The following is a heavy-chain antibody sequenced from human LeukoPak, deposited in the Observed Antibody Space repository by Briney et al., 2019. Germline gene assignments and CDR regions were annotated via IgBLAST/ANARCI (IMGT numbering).Heavy chain of an antibody. CDR3: ARYRSSGYYRVFDY. D-gene: IGHD3-22*01. J-gene: IGHJ4*02. CDR2: ISYSGST. Sequence: KPSETLSLTCTVSGGSISSYYWSWIRQPPGKGLEWIGYISYSGSTNYNPSLKSRVTISVDTPKNQFSLKLSSVTAADTAVYYCARYRSSGYYRVFDYWGQGTLVTVSS. V-gene: IGHV4-59*01. CDR1: GGSISSYY.